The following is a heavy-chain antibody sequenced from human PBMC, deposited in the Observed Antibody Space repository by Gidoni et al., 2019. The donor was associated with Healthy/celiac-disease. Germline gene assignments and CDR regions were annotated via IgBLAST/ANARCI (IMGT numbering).Heavy chain of an antibody. Sequence: QVQLQQWGAGLLKPSETLSLTCAVYGGSFSGYYWSWIRQPPGKGLEWIGEINHSGSTNYNPSLKSRVTISVDTSKNQFSLKLSSVTAADTAVYYCARELALHSSSWNAFDYWGQGTLVTVSS. J-gene: IGHJ4*02. CDR2: INHSGST. D-gene: IGHD6-13*01. V-gene: IGHV4-34*01. CDR3: ARELALHSSSWNAFDY. CDR1: GGSFSGYY.